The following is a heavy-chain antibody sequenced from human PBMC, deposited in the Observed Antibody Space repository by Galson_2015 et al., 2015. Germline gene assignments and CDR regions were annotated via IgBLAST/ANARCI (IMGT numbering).Heavy chain of an antibody. J-gene: IGHJ4*02. CDR3: ARDFFGGSYFDY. Sequence: TLSLTCTVSGGSISSGGYYWSWIRQHPGKGLEWIGYIYYSGSTYYNPSLKSRVTISVDTSKNQFSLKLSSVTAADTAVYYCARDFFGGSYFDYWGQGTLVTVSS. CDR2: IYYSGST. CDR1: GGSISSGGYY. D-gene: IGHD1-26*01. V-gene: IGHV4-31*03.